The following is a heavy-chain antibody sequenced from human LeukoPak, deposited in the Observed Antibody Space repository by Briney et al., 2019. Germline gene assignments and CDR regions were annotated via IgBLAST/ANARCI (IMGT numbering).Heavy chain of an antibody. V-gene: IGHV4-39*07. CDR2: IYYSGST. CDR1: GGSISSSSYY. J-gene: IGHJ6*03. D-gene: IGHD4-17*01. CDR3: ARVCFDTVTKLFQGDYYYYMDV. Sequence: SETLSLTCTVSGGSISSSSYYWGWIRQPPGKGLEWIGSIYYSGSTYYNPSLKSRVTISVDRSKNQFSLKLSSVTAADTAVYYCARVCFDTVTKLFQGDYYYYMDVWGKGTTVTVSS.